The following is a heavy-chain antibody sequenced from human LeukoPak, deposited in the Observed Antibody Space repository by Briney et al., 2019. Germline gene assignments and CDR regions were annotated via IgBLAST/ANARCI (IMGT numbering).Heavy chain of an antibody. CDR1: GFTFSNHA. CDR2: ISASGGST. V-gene: IGHV3-23*01. D-gene: IGHD4-17*01. CDR3: AKGPTTVTTAFDY. J-gene: IGHJ4*02. Sequence: GGSLSLSCAAPGFTFSNHAMSWVRQAQGKGLEWVSSISASGGSTYYADAVKGRFTISRDNSKNTLYLQMNSLRAEDTAVYYCAKGPTTVTTAFDYWGQGTLVSVSS.